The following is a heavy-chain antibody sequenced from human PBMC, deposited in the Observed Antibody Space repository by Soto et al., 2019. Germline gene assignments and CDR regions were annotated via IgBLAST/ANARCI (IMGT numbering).Heavy chain of an antibody. J-gene: IGHJ4*02. V-gene: IGHV4-34*01. D-gene: IGHD1-26*01. CDR3: AIIYSGSYHNFDY. CDR1: GGSFSGYY. Sequence: SETLSLTCAVYGGSFSGYYWSWIRQPPGKGLEWIGEINHSGSTNYNPSLKSRITISEDTPKNQFSLKLSSVTAADTAVYYCAIIYSGSYHNFDYWGQGTLVTVSS. CDR2: INHSGST.